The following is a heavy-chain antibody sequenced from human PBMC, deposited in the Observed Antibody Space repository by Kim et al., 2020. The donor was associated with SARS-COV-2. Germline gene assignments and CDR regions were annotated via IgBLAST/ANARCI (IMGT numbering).Heavy chain of an antibody. CDR2: ISGGGTYT. CDR1: GFTFSSYA. J-gene: IGHJ5*02. CDR3: AKGMGTFNYAYDT. Sequence: GGSLRLSCAASGFTFSSYALNWVRQAPGKGLEWVSAISGGGTYTYYADSTQGRFTISRDTSKNTLYLQMNSLRAEDTAVYYCAKGMGTFNYAYDTWGQGTLVTVSS. V-gene: IGHV3-23*01. D-gene: IGHD3-16*01.